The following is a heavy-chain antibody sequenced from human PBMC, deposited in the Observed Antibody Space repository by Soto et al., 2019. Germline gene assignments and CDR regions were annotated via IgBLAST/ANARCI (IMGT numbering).Heavy chain of an antibody. CDR3: AKTPRGGASGDWYFDL. V-gene: IGHV3-23*05. CDR2: IKSSGSPT. J-gene: IGHJ2*01. Sequence: EVQLLESGGGWVQPGGSLRLSCAASGFTFSTYAMTWVRLAPGRGLEWVLGIKSSGSPTDYPESVKGRFTISRDNLMNTLFLDMNELRAEDTAIYYCAKTPRGGASGDWYFDLWGRGTLVTVSS. CDR1: GFTFSTYA. D-gene: IGHD3-10*01.